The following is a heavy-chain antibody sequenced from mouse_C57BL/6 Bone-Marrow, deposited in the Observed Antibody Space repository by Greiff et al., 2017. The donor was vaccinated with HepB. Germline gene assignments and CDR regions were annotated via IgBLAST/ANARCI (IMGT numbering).Heavy chain of an antibody. V-gene: IGHV3-6*01. CDR1: GYSITSGYY. Sequence: EVKLVESGPGLVKPSQSLSLTCSVTGYSITSGYYWNWIRQFPGNKLEWMGYISYDGSNNYNPSLKNRISITRDTSKNQFFLKLNSVTTEDTATYYCARDGDSNYWYFDVWGTGTTVTVSS. CDR3: ARDGDSNYWYFDV. J-gene: IGHJ1*03. CDR2: ISYDGSN. D-gene: IGHD2-5*01.